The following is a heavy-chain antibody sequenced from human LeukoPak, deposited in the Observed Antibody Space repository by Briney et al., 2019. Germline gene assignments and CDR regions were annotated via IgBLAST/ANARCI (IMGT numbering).Heavy chain of an antibody. CDR2: ISYDGSNK. V-gene: IGHV3-30-3*01. CDR3: ARDTDSSGSTTIDY. Sequence: PGGSLRLSCAASGFTFSSYAMHWVRQAPGKGLEWVAVISYDGSNKYYADSVKGRFTISRDNSKNTLYLQMNSLRAEDTAVYYFARDTDSSGSTTIDYWGQGTLVTVSS. J-gene: IGHJ4*02. D-gene: IGHD6-19*01. CDR1: GFTFSSYA.